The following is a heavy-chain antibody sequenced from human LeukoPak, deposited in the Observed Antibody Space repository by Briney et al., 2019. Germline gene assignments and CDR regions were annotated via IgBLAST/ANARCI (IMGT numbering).Heavy chain of an antibody. CDR3: ARMSTFEYSSSLWRYYYYYMDV. V-gene: IGHV3-21*01. CDR2: ISSSSSYI. D-gene: IGHD6-6*01. Sequence: GGSLRLSCAASGFTFSSYSMNWVRQAPGKGLEWVSSISSSSSYIYYADSVKGRFTISRDSAKNSLYLQMNSLRAEDTAVYYCARMSTFEYSSSLWRYYYYYMDVWGKGTTVTISS. J-gene: IGHJ6*03. CDR1: GFTFSSYS.